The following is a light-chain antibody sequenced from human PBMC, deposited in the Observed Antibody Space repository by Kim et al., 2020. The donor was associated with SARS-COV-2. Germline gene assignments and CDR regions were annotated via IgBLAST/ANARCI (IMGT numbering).Light chain of an antibody. CDR3: QSGRL. Sequence: ESPGKTVTISCTRSSGRIASNFVQGYQQRPGSAPTSVIYEDNQRPSWVPDRFSGSIDDSSNSASLTISGLKTEDEADYYCQSGRLFGGGTQLTVL. J-gene: IGLJ2*01. CDR2: EDN. V-gene: IGLV6-57*03. CDR1: SGRIASNF.